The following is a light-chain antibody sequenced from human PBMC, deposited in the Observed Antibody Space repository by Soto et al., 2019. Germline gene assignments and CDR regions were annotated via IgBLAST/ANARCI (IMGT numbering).Light chain of an antibody. CDR2: WES. CDR3: QQYYTTPRT. V-gene: IGKV4-1*01. Sequence: DIVMTQSPDSRAVSLGERATIDCRSSQSVLYNTNNKSSLAWYQQKPGQPPRLLIYWESTRGSGVPDRFSGSGSGTDITLTISSLQAEDVAVYYCQQYYTTPRTFGQGTKVEIK. J-gene: IGKJ1*01. CDR1: QSVLYNTNNKSS.